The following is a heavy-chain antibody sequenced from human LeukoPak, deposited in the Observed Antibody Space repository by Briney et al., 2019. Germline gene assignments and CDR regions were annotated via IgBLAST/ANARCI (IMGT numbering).Heavy chain of an antibody. CDR1: GFTFSSYA. CDR3: ARGGSSTSCYYN. D-gene: IGHD2-2*01. Sequence: GRSLRLSCAASGFTFSSYAMHWVRQAPGKGLEWVAVISYDGSNKYYADSVKGRFTISRDNSKNTLYLQMNSLRAEDTAVYYCARGGSSTSCYYNWGQGTLVTVSS. CDR2: ISYDGSNK. V-gene: IGHV3-30-3*01. J-gene: IGHJ4*02.